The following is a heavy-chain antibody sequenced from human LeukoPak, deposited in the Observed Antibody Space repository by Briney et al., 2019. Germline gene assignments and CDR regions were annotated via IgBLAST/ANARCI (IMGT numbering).Heavy chain of an antibody. CDR2: SRNKGRHYTT. J-gene: IGHJ4*02. CDR1: GFIFSDHF. Sequence: PGGSLRLSCVVSGFIFSDHFMDWVRQAPGKGLEWVGRSRNKGRHYTTEYAESVKGRFTISRDDSKTSLYLQMNNLKIEDTAVYYCTRDHGDYYFDFWGQGTLVTVSS. CDR3: TRDHGDYYFDF. D-gene: IGHD4-17*01. V-gene: IGHV3-72*01.